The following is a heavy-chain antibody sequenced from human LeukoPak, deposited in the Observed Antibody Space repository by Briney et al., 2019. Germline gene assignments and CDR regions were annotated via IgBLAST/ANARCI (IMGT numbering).Heavy chain of an antibody. Sequence: SETLSLTCTVSGGSISSYYWSWIRQPPGKGLEWVGYIYYSGSTYYNPSLRSRLTILVDTSRNQFSLKLYSVTAADTAVYYCARHAGADGSNWSYFDYWGQGTLVTVSS. D-gene: IGHD6-13*01. CDR2: IYYSGST. J-gene: IGHJ4*02. V-gene: IGHV4-59*08. CDR3: ARHAGADGSNWSYFDY. CDR1: GGSISSYY.